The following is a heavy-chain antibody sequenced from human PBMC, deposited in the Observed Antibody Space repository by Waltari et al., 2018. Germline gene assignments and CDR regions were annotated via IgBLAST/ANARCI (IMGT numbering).Heavy chain of an antibody. CDR3: AKYSSGSSHPPDAFDI. D-gene: IGHD6-19*01. V-gene: IGHV4-34*12. Sequence: QVQLQQWGAGLLKPSETLSLTCVVSGGSFNDSYWSWIRQPPGKGLEWIGEVFHDGTTSYNPSLKGRVTISVDTSNNQFSLKLTSVTAADEALYYCAKYSSGSSHPPDAFDIWGPGTEVTVSS. CDR2: VFHDGTT. J-gene: IGHJ3*02. CDR1: GGSFNDSY.